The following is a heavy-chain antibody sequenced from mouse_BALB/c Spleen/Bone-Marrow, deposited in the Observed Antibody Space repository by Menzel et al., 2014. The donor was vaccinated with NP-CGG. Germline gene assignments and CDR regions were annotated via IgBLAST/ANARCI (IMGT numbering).Heavy chain of an antibody. V-gene: IGHV4-1*02. J-gene: IGHJ2*01. CDR3: ARPDYYGYLNY. D-gene: IGHD1-1*01. Sequence: VKLQESGGGLVQPGGSLKFSCAASGFDFSRYWMSWVRQAPGKGLEWIGEINPDSRTINYSPSLKDKFIISRDNAKNTLYLRLNKVRSEDTALYYCARPDYYGYLNYWGQGTTLTVSS. CDR1: GFDFSRYW. CDR2: INPDSRTI.